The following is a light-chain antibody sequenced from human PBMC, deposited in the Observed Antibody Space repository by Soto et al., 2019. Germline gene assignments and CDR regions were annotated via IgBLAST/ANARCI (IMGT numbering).Light chain of an antibody. CDR2: AAS. CDR1: QGIGND. CDR3: LQLYNFSWT. Sequence: AIPLTQSPSSLSASVGDRVTISCRASQGIGNDLAWYQQKPGKAPRLLIFAASNLQSGVPSRFSGSGSGTDFPLTISRLQPEDFATYYCLQLYNFSWTFGQGTKVEIK. V-gene: IGKV1-6*01. J-gene: IGKJ1*01.